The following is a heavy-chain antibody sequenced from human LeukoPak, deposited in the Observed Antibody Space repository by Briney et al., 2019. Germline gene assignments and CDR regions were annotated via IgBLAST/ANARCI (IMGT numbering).Heavy chain of an antibody. CDR3: ARGIVVVVAAQYYMEV. V-gene: IGHV3-72*01. J-gene: IGHJ6*03. CDR2: TRNKANSYTT. Sequence: GGSLRLSCAASGFTFSDHYMDWVRQAPGKGLEWVGRTRNKANSYTTEYAASVKGRFTISRDDSKNSLYLQMNSLKTEDTAVYYCARGIVVVVAAQYYMEVWGKGTTVTVSS. D-gene: IGHD2-15*01. CDR1: GFTFSDHY.